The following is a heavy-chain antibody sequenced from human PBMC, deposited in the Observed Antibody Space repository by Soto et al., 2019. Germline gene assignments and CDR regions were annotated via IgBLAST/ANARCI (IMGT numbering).Heavy chain of an antibody. V-gene: IGHV3-48*03. D-gene: IGHD2-8*01. CDR1: GFTFSGYE. Sequence: PGGSLRLSCAASGFTFSGYEMNWVRQAPGKGLEWVSYISTSESIVYYADSVRGRFTISRDNAKNSLFLQMNSLRAEDTAVYYCARETLMVSRVDRVKVYCGLDVWGQGTTVTVSS. CDR3: ARETLMVSRVDRVKVYCGLDV. CDR2: ISTSESIV. J-gene: IGHJ6*02.